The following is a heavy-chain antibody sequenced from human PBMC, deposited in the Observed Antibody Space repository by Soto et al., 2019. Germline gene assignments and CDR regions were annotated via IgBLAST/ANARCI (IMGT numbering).Heavy chain of an antibody. J-gene: IGHJ4*02. CDR2: ISAYNGNT. CDR3: ARGQRIMITFGGVIVDY. V-gene: IGHV1-18*01. Sequence: ASVKVSCKASGYTFTSYGISWVRQAPGQGLEWMGWISAYNGNTNYAQKLQGGVTMTTDTSTSTAYMELRSLRSDDTAVYYCARGQRIMITFGGVIVDYWGQGTLVTVSS. CDR1: GYTFTSYG. D-gene: IGHD3-16*02.